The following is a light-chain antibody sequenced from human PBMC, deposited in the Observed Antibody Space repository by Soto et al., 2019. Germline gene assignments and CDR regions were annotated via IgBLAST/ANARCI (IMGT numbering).Light chain of an antibody. V-gene: IGKV3-15*01. CDR3: QQYNNWPPIT. J-gene: IGKJ5*01. CDR2: DTS. Sequence: EIVMTQSPATLSVSPGERATLSCRASQSVSIKLAWYQQKPGQAPRRLIYDTSTRATGILARFSGSGSGTEFTLTISSLQSEDFAVYYCQQYNNWPPITFGQGTRLEI. CDR1: QSVSIK.